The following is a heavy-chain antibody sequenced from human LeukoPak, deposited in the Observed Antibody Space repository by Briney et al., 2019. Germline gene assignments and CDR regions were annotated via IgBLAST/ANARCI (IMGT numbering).Heavy chain of an antibody. Sequence: SVKVSCKTSGYTFTGYDISWVRQAPGQGLEWMGGIIPIFGTANYAQKFQGRVTITADESTSTAYMELSSLRSEDAAVYYCARVGNHNYGYYYMDVWGKGTTVTVSS. CDR1: GYTFTGYD. J-gene: IGHJ6*03. CDR3: ARVGNHNYGYYYMDV. CDR2: IIPIFGTA. V-gene: IGHV1-69*13.